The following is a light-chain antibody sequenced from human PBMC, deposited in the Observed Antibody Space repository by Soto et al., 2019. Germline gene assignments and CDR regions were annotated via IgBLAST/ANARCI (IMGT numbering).Light chain of an antibody. CDR1: QSVSSY. Sequence: EIVLTQSPATLSLSPGERATLSCRASQSVSSYLAWYQQKPGQAPRLLISDASNRATGVPARFSGSGSGTALTLTISSLEPEDFAVYYCQQRSNWPLTFGGGTKVEIK. CDR3: QQRSNWPLT. CDR2: DAS. J-gene: IGKJ4*01. V-gene: IGKV3-11*01.